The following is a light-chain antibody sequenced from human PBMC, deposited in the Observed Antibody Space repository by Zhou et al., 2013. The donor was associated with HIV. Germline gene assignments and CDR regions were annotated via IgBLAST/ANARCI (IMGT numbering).Light chain of an antibody. V-gene: IGKV1-6*01. CDR1: QGIRND. J-gene: IGKJ2*01. CDR3: LQDHDSPLT. Sequence: AIQMTQSPSSLSSSVGDRLTITCRASQGIRNDLGWYQQKPGKAPTLLIYAASNLKSGVPSRFSGSGSGTDFTLTISSLQPEDFATYYCLQDHDSPLTFGQGTKVE. CDR2: AAS.